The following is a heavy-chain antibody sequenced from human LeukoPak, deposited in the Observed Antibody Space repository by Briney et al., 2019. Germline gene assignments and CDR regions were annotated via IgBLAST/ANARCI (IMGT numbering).Heavy chain of an antibody. D-gene: IGHD2-2*01. CDR1: GFTFSTYT. CDR2: ISSSSNNI. CDR3: ARGYQRPDY. J-gene: IGHJ4*02. Sequence: PGGSLRLSCAASGFTFSTYTMNWVRQAPGKGLEWVSSISSSSNNINYADSVKGRFTISRDNAMNSVHLQMNSLRVEDTAVYDCARGYQRPDYWGQGTLITVSS. V-gene: IGHV3-21*01.